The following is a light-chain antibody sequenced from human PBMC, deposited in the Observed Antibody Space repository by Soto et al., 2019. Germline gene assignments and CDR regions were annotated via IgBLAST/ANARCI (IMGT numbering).Light chain of an antibody. Sequence: EIMMTQSPGTLSASPGERATLSCRASQSVSSNLAGYQQKPGQAPRLLIYAVSTRATGIPARFSGSGSGTEFTLTISSLQSEDFAVYYCPQYNKWPLTVGQGTKVEIK. V-gene: IGKV3-15*01. CDR1: QSVSSN. CDR3: PQYNKWPLT. J-gene: IGKJ1*01. CDR2: AVS.